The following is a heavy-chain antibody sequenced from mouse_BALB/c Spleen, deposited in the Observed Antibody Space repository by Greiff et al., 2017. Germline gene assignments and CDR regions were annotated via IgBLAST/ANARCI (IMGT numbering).Heavy chain of an antibody. V-gene: IGHV7-3*02. CDR1: GFTFTDYY. Sequence: EVKVVESGGGLVQPGGSLRLSCATSGFTFTDYYMSWVRQPPGKALEWLGFIRNKANGYTTEYSASVKGRFTISRDNSQSILYLQMNTLRAEDSATYYCARDGNYFDVWGAGTTVTVSS. CDR3: ARDGNYFDV. CDR2: IRNKANGYTT. J-gene: IGHJ1*01. D-gene: IGHD2-1*01.